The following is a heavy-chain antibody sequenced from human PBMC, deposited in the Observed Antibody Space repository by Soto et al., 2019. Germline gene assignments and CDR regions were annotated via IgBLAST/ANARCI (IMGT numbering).Heavy chain of an antibody. Sequence: QITLKESDPTLVQPPQPLMLTCTVSGFSLTTTGVGVGWIREPPGTAVEGLALIYWDDDKRYSPSLKSRHTITEETSKNQVVLTMTNMDPADTATYCWAHRTTTVTWWFDPWGQGTLVTVSS. CDR1: GFSLTTTGVG. J-gene: IGHJ5*02. CDR2: IYWDDDK. CDR3: AHRTTTVTWWFDP. D-gene: IGHD4-17*01. V-gene: IGHV2-5*02.